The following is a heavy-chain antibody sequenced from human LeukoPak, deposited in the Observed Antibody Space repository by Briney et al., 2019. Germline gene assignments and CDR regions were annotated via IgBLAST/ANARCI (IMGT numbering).Heavy chain of an antibody. CDR2: ISYDGSNK. CDR3: AKDSSGYAFDY. Sequence: GGSLRLSCAASGFTFSSYGMHWVRQAPGKGLEWVAVISYDGSNKYYADSVKGRFTISRDNSKNTLYLQMNSLRAEDTAVYYCAKDSSGYAFDYWGQETLVTVSS. CDR1: GFTFSSYG. V-gene: IGHV3-30*18. J-gene: IGHJ4*02. D-gene: IGHD3-22*01.